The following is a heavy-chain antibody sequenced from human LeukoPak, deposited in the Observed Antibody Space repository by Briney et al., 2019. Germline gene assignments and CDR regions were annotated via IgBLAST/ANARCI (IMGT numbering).Heavy chain of an antibody. J-gene: IGHJ4*02. Sequence: ASVKVSCKASGYTFTGFYIHWVRQAPGQGLEWMGWIYSDSGDTNYAQKFQGWVTMTRDTSISTAYMELSRLTSDDTAVYYCARSAGSAFFDHWGQGTLVTVSS. V-gene: IGHV1-2*04. CDR3: ARSAGSAFFDH. CDR2: IYSDSGDT. D-gene: IGHD2-15*01. CDR1: GYTFTGFY.